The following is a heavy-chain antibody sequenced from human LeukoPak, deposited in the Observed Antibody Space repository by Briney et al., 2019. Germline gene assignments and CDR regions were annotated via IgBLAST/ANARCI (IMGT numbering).Heavy chain of an antibody. Sequence: GESLRLSCAASGFTFRTYWMNWVRQAPGKGLEWVANIKQDGSEKYYVDSVKGRFTISRDDTKNSLYLQMNSLRAEDTAVYYCVTSSGRYNWGQGTLVTVSS. CDR1: GFTFRTYW. CDR2: IKQDGSEK. J-gene: IGHJ4*02. D-gene: IGHD6-19*01. V-gene: IGHV3-7*05. CDR3: VTSSGRYN.